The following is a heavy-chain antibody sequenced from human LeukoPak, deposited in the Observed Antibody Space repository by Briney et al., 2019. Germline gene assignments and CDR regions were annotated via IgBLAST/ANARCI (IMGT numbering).Heavy chain of an antibody. Sequence: KRGESLKISCKSSGYSFTTYWTGWVRQMPGKGLEWMGLISPGDSDTRYSPSFQGQVTISADKSINTAYLQWSSLKASDTAMYYCARLSDGNLDYWGQGTLVTVSS. CDR1: GYSFTTYW. J-gene: IGHJ4*02. CDR2: ISPGDSDT. D-gene: IGHD4-23*01. V-gene: IGHV5-51*01. CDR3: ARLSDGNLDY.